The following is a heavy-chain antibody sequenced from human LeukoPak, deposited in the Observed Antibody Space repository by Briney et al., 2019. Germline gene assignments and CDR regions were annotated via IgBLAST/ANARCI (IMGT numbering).Heavy chain of an antibody. Sequence: SGTLSLTCTVSGGSVSSGSYYWSWIRQPPGKGLEWIGYIYYSGSTNYNPSLKSRVTISVDTSKNQFSLKLSSVTAADTAVYYCASQREGYGGNPSWFDYWGQGTLVTVSS. CDR3: ASQREGYGGNPSWFDY. CDR2: IYYSGST. CDR1: GGSVSSGSYY. J-gene: IGHJ4*02. D-gene: IGHD4-23*01. V-gene: IGHV4-61*01.